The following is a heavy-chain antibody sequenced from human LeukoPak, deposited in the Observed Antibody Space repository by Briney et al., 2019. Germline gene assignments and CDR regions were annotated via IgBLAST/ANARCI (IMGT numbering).Heavy chain of an antibody. Sequence: PGGSLRLSCAASGFTFSSHSMNWVRQAPGKGLEWVSHISSSSSTIYYVDSVKGRFTISRDNAKNSLYLQMNSLRDEDTAVYYCARRVAAAGTGWPAFDYWGQGTLVTVSS. J-gene: IGHJ4*02. CDR1: GFTFSSHS. CDR3: ARRVAAAGTGWPAFDY. D-gene: IGHD6-13*01. CDR2: ISSSSSTI. V-gene: IGHV3-48*02.